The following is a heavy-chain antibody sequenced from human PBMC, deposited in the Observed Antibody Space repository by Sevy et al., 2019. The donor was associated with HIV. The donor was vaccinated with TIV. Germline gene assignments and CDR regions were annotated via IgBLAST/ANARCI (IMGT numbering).Heavy chain of an antibody. V-gene: IGHV3-30-3*01. J-gene: IGHJ4*02. CDR1: GFTFSSYS. CDR3: ARDRLVRADFDY. CDR2: ISYDGINK. Sequence: GGSLRLSCATSGFTFSSYSMHWVRQAPGKGLEWVATISYDGINKHYADSVKGRFTISRDNFKNSLSLQMNSLRAEDTAVYYCARDRLVRADFDYWGQGTLVTVSS. D-gene: IGHD3-10*01.